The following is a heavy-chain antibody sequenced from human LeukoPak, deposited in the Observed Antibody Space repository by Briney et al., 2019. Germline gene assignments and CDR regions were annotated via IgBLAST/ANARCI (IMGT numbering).Heavy chain of an antibody. D-gene: IGHD3-16*02. CDR1: GFTFSDYY. J-gene: IGHJ4*02. V-gene: IGHV3-11*06. CDR2: ISSSSSYI. CDR3: ARGSDFVWGSYRPYFDY. Sequence: GGSLRLSCAASGFTFSDYYMSWIRQAPGKGLEWVSYISSSSSYINYADSVKGRFTISRDNAKNSLYLQMNSLRAEDTAVYYCARGSDFVWGSYRPYFDYWGQGTLVTVSS.